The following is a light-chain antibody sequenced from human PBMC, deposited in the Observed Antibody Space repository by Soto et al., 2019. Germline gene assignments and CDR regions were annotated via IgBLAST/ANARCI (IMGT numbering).Light chain of an antibody. V-gene: IGKV1-39*01. CDR3: QQTLSVPRT. J-gene: IGKJ1*01. CDR1: QNIRTY. Sequence: DIQMTQSPRFLYASVGDRVTITCRASQNIRTYLTWYQQKPGKGPTVLIYAASTLQRGVPSRFSGSTTGTDFTLTITGLQPEDSATYYCQQTLSVPRTFGLGTKVDIK. CDR2: AAS.